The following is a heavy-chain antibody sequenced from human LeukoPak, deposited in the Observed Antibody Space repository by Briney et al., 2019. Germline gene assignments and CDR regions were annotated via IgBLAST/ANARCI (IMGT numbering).Heavy chain of an antibody. V-gene: IGHV3-66*04. CDR1: GFTVSNSY. D-gene: IGHD6-19*01. CDR2: IYSGCNT. CDR3: ARPPGLAGHYSYYYGVDV. Sequence: GGSLRLSCAASGFTVSNSYINWVRQAPGKGLEWVSIIYSGCNTYYADSVRGRVIISRDNSENTVYLQMNSLRAEDTAVYFCARPPGLAGHYSYYYGVDVWGQGTTVTVSS. J-gene: IGHJ6*02.